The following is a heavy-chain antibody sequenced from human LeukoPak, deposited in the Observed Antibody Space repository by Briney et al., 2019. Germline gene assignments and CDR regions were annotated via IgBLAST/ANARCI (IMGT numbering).Heavy chain of an antibody. CDR3: AKPETYYYDGSGYYYGY. Sequence: GGSLRLSCAASGFTFSSYAMSWVRQAPGKGLEWVSAISGSGGSTYYADSVKGRFTISRDNSKNTLYLQMNSLRAEDTAVYYCAKPETYYYDGSGYYYGYWGQGTLVTVSS. CDR1: GFTFSSYA. V-gene: IGHV3-23*01. CDR2: ISGSGGST. J-gene: IGHJ4*02. D-gene: IGHD3-22*01.